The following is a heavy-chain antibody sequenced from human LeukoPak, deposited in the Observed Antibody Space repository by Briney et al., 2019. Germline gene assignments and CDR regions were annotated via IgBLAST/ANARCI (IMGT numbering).Heavy chain of an antibody. CDR2: INHSGST. Sequence: SETLSLTCAVYGGSFSGYYWSWIRQPPGKGLEWIGEINHSGSTNYNPSLKSRVTIFVDTSKNQLSLKLSSVTAADTAVYYCARHAGSGVVDPWGQGTLVTVSS. D-gene: IGHD2-15*01. J-gene: IGHJ5*02. CDR3: ARHAGSGVVDP. V-gene: IGHV4-34*01. CDR1: GGSFSGYY.